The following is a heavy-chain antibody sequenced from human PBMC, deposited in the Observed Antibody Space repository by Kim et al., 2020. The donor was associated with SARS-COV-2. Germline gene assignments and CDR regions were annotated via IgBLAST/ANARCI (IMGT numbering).Heavy chain of an antibody. J-gene: IGHJ5*01. CDR2: ISSSSSYV. Sequence: GGSLRLSCAASGFTFSTSSMNWFRQAPGKGLEWVASISSSSSYVYYADSVKGRFTISRDNAKNSLYLQMNNLRAEDTAIYYCARASRCAVDGYSLALFDS. CDR1: GFTFSTSS. D-gene: IGHD2-21*02. CDR3: ARASRCAVDGYSLALFDS. V-gene: IGHV3-21*01.